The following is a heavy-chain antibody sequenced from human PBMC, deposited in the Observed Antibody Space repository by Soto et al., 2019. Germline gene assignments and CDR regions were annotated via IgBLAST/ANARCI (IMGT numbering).Heavy chain of an antibody. J-gene: IGHJ4*02. CDR2: IKEDGSEK. CDR1: GFTFSHHW. D-gene: IGHD3-10*01. V-gene: IGHV3-7*01. Sequence: EVQLVDSGGGLVQPGGSLRLSCAASGFTFSHHWMNWVRQAPGKGLEWVANIKEDGSEKFYVDSVKGGFTISRDNGKNSLYLQMNSLTADDTAVYYCARGSSGYGLMWFGEFLSSFDYWGQGTLVTVSS. CDR3: ARGSSGYGLMWFGEFLSSFDY.